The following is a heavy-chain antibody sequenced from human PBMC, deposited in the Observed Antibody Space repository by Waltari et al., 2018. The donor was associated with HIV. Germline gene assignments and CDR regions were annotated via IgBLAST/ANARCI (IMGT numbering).Heavy chain of an antibody. Sequence: QVQLVQSGAEVKKPGASVKVSCKASGYTFTSYDINWVRQATGQGLEWMGWMKPNSGNTGYAQKFQGRGTMTRDTSIGTAYMGLSSLRSDDTAVYYCARALGRGYCSSTSCFFDYWGQGPLVIVSS. V-gene: IGHV1-8*01. CDR3: ARALGRGYCSSTSCFFDY. CDR1: GYTFTSYD. J-gene: IGHJ4*02. CDR2: MKPNSGNT. D-gene: IGHD2-2*01.